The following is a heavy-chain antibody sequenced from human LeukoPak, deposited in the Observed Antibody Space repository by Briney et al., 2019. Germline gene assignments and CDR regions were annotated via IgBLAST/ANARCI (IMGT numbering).Heavy chain of an antibody. CDR2: IYHSGST. J-gene: IGHJ6*04. V-gene: IGHV4-38-2*01. Sequence: PSETLSLTCAVSGYSISSGYYWGWIRQPPGKGLEWIGSIYHSGSTYYNPSLKSRVTISVDTSKNQFSLKLSSETAADTAVYYCAGTYCSGGSCYSELYHYYGMDVWGKGTTVTVSS. CDR3: AGTYCSGGSCYSELYHYYGMDV. CDR1: GYSISSGYY. D-gene: IGHD2-15*01.